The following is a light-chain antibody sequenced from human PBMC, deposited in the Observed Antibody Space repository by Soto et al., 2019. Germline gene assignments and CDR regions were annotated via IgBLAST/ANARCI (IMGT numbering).Light chain of an antibody. CDR2: DNN. V-gene: IGLV1-51*01. CDR1: SSNLGNNY. J-gene: IGLJ1*01. CDR3: GTWDSSLSVHV. Sequence: QSVLTQPPSVSAAPGQKVTISCSGSSSNLGNNYVSWYQQLPGTAPKLLIYDNNKRPSGIPDRFSGSKSGTSATLGITGLQTGDEADYYCGTWDSSLSVHVFGTGTKVTVL.